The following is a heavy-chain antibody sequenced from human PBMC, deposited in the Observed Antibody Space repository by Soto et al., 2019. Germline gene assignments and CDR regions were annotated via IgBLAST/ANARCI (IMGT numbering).Heavy chain of an antibody. CDR2: ISGSGGST. CDR1: GFTFSSYA. V-gene: IGHV3-23*01. Sequence: EVQLLESGGGLVQPGGSLRLSCAASGFTFSSYAMSWVRQAPGKGLEWVSAISGSGGSTYYADSVKGRFTISRDNXKNTLYLQMNSLRAEDTAVYYCAKGLYYDSSGYYSYWGQGTLVTVSS. CDR3: AKGLYYDSSGYYSY. D-gene: IGHD3-22*01. J-gene: IGHJ4*02.